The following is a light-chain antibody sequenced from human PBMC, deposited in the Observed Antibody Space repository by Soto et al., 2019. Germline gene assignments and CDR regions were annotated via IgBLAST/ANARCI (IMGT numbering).Light chain of an antibody. Sequence: DIQMTQSPSSLSASVGDRVTITCQASQDMRHYLNWYQHKPGKAPKLLIYDASNLETGVPSRFSGSGSGTDFSFTISSLQPEDIATYYCQYYDTLPPITFGQGTRLDIK. J-gene: IGKJ5*01. V-gene: IGKV1-33*01. CDR2: DAS. CDR3: QYYDTLPPIT. CDR1: QDMRHY.